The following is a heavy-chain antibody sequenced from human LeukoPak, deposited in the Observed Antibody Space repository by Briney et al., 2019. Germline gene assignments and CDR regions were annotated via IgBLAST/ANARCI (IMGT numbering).Heavy chain of an antibody. Sequence: GGSLRLSCAASGFTFSTYWMHWVRQAPGKGLVWVSRINTDGGSTTYADSVKGRFVISRDNAKNTLYLHMNSLRAEDTAVYYCARDPSGTSFRGIGYWGQGILVSVSS. J-gene: IGHJ4*02. CDR3: ARDPSGTSFRGIGY. CDR1: GFTFSTYW. V-gene: IGHV3-74*03. D-gene: IGHD3-3*01. CDR2: INTDGGST.